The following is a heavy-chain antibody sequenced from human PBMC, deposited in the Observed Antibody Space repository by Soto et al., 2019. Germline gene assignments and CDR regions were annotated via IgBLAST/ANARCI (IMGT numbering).Heavy chain of an antibody. CDR2: IYASGST. V-gene: IGHV4-4*07. CDR1: GGAMSSYY. D-gene: IGHD3-22*01. CDR3: ARDLYYYDSSGYFQWYFDP. Sequence: SETLSLTCTVSGGAMSSYYWSWIRQPAGKGLEWIGHIYASGSTNYNPSLKSRVTMSVDTSKSQFSLRLYSVTAADTAAYYCARDLYYYDSSGYFQWYFDPWGQGTLVTVSS. J-gene: IGHJ5*02.